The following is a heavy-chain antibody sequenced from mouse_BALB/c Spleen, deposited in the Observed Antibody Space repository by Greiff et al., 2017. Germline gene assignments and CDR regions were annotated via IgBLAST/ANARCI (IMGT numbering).Heavy chain of an antibody. Sequence: QVQLQQPGAELVKPGASVKLSCKASGYTFTSYWMHWVKQRPGQGLEWIGEINPSNGRTNYNEKFKSKATLTVDKSSSTAYMQLSSLTSEDSAVYYCARSGYEDYAMDYWGQGTSVTVSS. J-gene: IGHJ4*01. D-gene: IGHD2-14*01. CDR2: INPSNGRT. CDR3: ARSGYEDYAMDY. V-gene: IGHV1S81*02. CDR1: GYTFTSYW.